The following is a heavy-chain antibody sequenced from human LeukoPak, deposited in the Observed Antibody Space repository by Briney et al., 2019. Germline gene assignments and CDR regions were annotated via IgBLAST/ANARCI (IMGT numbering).Heavy chain of an antibody. D-gene: IGHD4-11*01. CDR2: ISSSSSYI. J-gene: IGHJ4*02. CDR3: ARDRWLTTTHYFDY. CDR1: GFAFSSYS. V-gene: IGHV3-21*01. Sequence: GGSLRLSCAASGFAFSSYSMNWVRQTPGKGLEWVSSISSSSSYIYYADSVKGRFTVSRDNAKNSVYLQMNSLRAEDTAVYYCARDRWLTTTHYFDYWGQGTLVTVSS.